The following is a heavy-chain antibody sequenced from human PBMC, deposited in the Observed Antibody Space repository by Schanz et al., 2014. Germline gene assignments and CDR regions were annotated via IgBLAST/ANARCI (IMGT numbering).Heavy chain of an antibody. CDR2: ISGSGGST. Sequence: EVQLVESGGGLVKPGGSLRLSCAASGFTFSSYAMSWVRQAPGKGLEWVSAISGSGGSTYYADSVKGRFTISRDNSKNSVFLQMNSLRAEDTAVYHCVSSGSYSSYAFWGQGTLVTVSS. D-gene: IGHD3-10*01. J-gene: IGHJ4*02. CDR1: GFTFSSYA. CDR3: VSSGSYSSYAF. V-gene: IGHV3-23*04.